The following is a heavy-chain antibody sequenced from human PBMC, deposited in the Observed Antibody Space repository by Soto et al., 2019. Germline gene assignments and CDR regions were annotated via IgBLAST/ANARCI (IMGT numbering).Heavy chain of an antibody. D-gene: IGHD2-2*01. J-gene: IGHJ6*04. Sequence: PSETLSLTCAVYGGSFSGYYWSWIRQPPGKGLEWIGEINHSGSTNYNPSLKSRVTISVDTSKNQFSLKLSSVTAADTAVYYCARRPLGYCSSTSCYRDVWGKGTTVTVPS. CDR1: GGSFSGYY. CDR3: ARRPLGYCSSTSCYRDV. V-gene: IGHV4-34*01. CDR2: INHSGST.